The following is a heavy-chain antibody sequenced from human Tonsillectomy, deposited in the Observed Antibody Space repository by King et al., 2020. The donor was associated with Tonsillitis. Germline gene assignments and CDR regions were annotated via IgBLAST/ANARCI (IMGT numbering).Heavy chain of an antibody. CDR2: IGTAGDT. Sequence: VQLVESGGGLVQPGGSLRLSWAASGFTFSLYDMHWVRQATGKGLEWVSAIGTAGDTYYPGSVKGRFTISRENAKNSLYLQMNSLRAGDTAVYYCARGAYGDLYNWFDPWGQGTLVTVSS. CDR3: ARGAYGDLYNWFDP. CDR1: GFTFSLYD. D-gene: IGHD4-17*01. J-gene: IGHJ5*02. V-gene: IGHV3-13*04.